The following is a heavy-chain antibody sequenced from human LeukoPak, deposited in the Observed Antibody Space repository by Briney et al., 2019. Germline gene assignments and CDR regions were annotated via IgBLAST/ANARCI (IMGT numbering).Heavy chain of an antibody. D-gene: IGHD2-21*02. Sequence: EASVKVSCKASGGTFSSYAISWVRQAPGQGLEWMGGIIPIFGTANYAQKFQGRVTITADESTSTAYMELSSLRSEDTAVYYCAREGAYCGGDCYSDYRGQGTLVTVSS. CDR1: GGTFSSYA. V-gene: IGHV1-69*13. J-gene: IGHJ4*02. CDR2: IIPIFGTA. CDR3: AREGAYCGGDCYSDY.